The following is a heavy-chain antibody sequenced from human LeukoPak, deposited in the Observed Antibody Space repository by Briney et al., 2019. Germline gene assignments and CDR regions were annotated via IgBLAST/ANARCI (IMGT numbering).Heavy chain of an antibody. V-gene: IGHV3-48*04. Sequence: GGSLRLSCAASGFTFSSYSMNWVRQAPGKGLEWVSYISSSSSTTYYADSVKGRFTISRDNAKNSLYLQMNSLRAEDTAVYYCARVSKGVGAAAGTSRRYFDYWGQGTLVTVSS. J-gene: IGHJ4*02. D-gene: IGHD6-13*01. CDR1: GFTFSSYS. CDR2: ISSSSSTT. CDR3: ARVSKGVGAAAGTSRRYFDY.